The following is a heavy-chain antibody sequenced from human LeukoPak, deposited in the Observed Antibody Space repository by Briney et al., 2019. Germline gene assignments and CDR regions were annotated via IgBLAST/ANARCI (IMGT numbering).Heavy chain of an antibody. CDR2: MNPNSGNT. D-gene: IGHD3-22*01. V-gene: IGHV1-8*02. Sequence: GASVKVSCKASGYTFTSYYINWVRQATGQGLEWMGWMNPNSGNTGYAQKLQGRVTMTRDTSISTAYMELSRLRSDDTAVYYCARGDYDSSGPLEGGHAFDIWGQGTMVTVSS. CDR1: GYTFTSYY. J-gene: IGHJ3*02. CDR3: ARGDYDSSGPLEGGHAFDI.